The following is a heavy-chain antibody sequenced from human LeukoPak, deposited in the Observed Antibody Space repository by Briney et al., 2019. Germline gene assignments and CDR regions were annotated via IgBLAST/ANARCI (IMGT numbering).Heavy chain of an antibody. Sequence: SETLSLTCTVSGASFSSYYWSWIRQPAGKGLEWIGRIYTTGITNYNPSLKSRVTMSVDTSKNQFSLKLSSVTAADTAVYYCARAGYNWNDAEFDDWGEGTLVTVSS. CDR3: ARAGYNWNDAEFDD. CDR2: IYTTGIT. V-gene: IGHV4-4*07. D-gene: IGHD1-20*01. J-gene: IGHJ4*02. CDR1: GASFSSYY.